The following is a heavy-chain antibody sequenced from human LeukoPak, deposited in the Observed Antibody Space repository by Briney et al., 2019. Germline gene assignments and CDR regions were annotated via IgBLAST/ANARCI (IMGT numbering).Heavy chain of an antibody. D-gene: IGHD3-10*01. CDR2: ISYDGSNK. Sequence: GGSLRLSCAASGFTFSSYGMHWVRQAPGKGLEWVAVISYDGSNKYYADSVKGRFTISRDNSKTTLYLQMNSLRAEDTAVYYCATPRYYYGSGSYYPYYWGQGTLVTVSS. V-gene: IGHV3-30*03. CDR3: ATPRYYYGSGSYYPYY. J-gene: IGHJ4*02. CDR1: GFTFSSYG.